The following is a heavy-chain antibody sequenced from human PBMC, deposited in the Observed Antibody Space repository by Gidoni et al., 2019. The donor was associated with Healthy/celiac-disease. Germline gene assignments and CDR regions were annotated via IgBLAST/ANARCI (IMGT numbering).Heavy chain of an antibody. CDR1: GVTFRSYA. J-gene: IGHJ4*02. Sequence: QVQLVQSGAEVKKPGSSVKVSCKASGVTFRSYAISWVRQAPGQGIGWMGGIIPIFGTANYEQKFQGRVTITADESTSTAYMELSSLRSEDTAVYYCARGGTYYYGSGSYLGVDYWGQGTLVTVSS. CDR3: ARGGTYYYGSGSYLGVDY. D-gene: IGHD3-10*01. CDR2: IIPIFGTA. V-gene: IGHV1-69*01.